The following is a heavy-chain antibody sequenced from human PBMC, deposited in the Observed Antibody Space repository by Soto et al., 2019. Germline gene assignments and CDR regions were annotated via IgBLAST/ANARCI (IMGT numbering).Heavy chain of an antibody. CDR1: GGSFSDYY. V-gene: IGHV4-34*01. CDR3: ASSNIAAAGFYYYGMDV. D-gene: IGHD6-13*01. J-gene: IGHJ6*02. Sequence: PSETLSLTCAVYGGSFSDYYWSWIRQPPGKGLEWIGEINHRGSTNYNPSLKSRVTISVDTSKNQFSLKLSSVTAADTAVYYCASSNIAAAGFYYYGMDVWGRGTTVTVSS. CDR2: INHRGST.